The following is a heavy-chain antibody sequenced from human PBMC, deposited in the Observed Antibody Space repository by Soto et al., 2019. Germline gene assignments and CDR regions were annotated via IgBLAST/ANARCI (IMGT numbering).Heavy chain of an antibody. Sequence: GGSLRLSCEAAGFAFNSYGINWVRQAPGKGLEWIGRIRSKANSYATAYAASVKGRFTISRDDSKNTAYLQMNSLKTEDTAVYYCTRARWLQLRDAFDIWGQRTMVLVSS. CDR2: IRSKANSYAT. CDR1: GFAFNSYG. D-gene: IGHD1-1*01. CDR3: TRARWLQLRDAFDI. V-gene: IGHV3-73*01. J-gene: IGHJ3*02.